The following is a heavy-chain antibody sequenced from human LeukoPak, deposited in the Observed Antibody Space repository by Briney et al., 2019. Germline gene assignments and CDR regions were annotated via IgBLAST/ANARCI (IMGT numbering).Heavy chain of an antibody. J-gene: IGHJ4*02. CDR2: INHSGST. CDR3: ARPLRGYSYGY. V-gene: IGHV4-34*01. CDR1: GGSFSGYY. D-gene: IGHD5-18*01. Sequence: PSETLSLTCAVYGGSFSGYYWSWIRQPPGKGLEWIGEINHSGSTNYNPSLKSRVTISVDTSKNQFSLKLGSVTAADTAVYYCARPLRGYSYGYWGQGTLVTVSS.